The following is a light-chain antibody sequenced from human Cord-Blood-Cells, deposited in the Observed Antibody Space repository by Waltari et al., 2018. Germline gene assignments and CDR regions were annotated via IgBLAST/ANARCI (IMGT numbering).Light chain of an antibody. CDR1: SSYVGGYTY. V-gene: IGLV2-14*01. CDR3: SSYTSSSTRV. J-gene: IGLJ2*01. CDR2: DVS. Sequence: SALTQPASVSGSPGQSITISCTGTSSYVGGYTYVSWYQQHPGKAPKLMIYDVSNRPSGVSNRFSGSKSGNTASLTISGLQAEDEADYYCSSYTSSSTRVFGGGTKLTVL.